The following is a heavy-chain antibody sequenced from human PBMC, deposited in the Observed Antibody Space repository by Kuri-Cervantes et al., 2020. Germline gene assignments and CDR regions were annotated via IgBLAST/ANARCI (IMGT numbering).Heavy chain of an antibody. CDR2: IYPGDSDT. V-gene: IGHV5-51*01. D-gene: IGHD1-26*01. J-gene: IGHJ5*02. CDR3: ARRGSGKSNNNWFDP. CDR1: GYSFSSYW. Sequence: GGSLRLSCKGSGYSFSSYWVAWVRQMPGKGLEWMGIIYPGDSDTRYSPSFQGQVTISADKSISTAYLQWSSLKASDTAMYYCARRGSGKSNNNWFDPWGQGTLVTVSS.